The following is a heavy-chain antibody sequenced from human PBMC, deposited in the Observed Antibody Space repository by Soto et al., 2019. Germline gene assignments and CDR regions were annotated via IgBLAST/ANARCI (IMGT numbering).Heavy chain of an antibody. V-gene: IGHV1-2*04. J-gene: IGHJ5*02. D-gene: IGHD6-13*01. Sequence: QVQLVQSGAEVKKPGASVKVSCKASGYTFTGYYMHWVRQAPGQGLEWLGWINPNSGGTNYAQKFHGWVTMTRHPSISTAYMELSRLRSDDTAVYYGARDKAAAAGINWFDPRGQGTLVTVSS. CDR2: INPNSGGT. CDR3: ARDKAAAAGINWFDP. CDR1: GYTFTGYY.